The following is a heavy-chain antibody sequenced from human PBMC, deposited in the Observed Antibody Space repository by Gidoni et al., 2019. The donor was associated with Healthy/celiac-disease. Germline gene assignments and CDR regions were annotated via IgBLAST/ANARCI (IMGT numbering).Heavy chain of an antibody. CDR3: AKDHDYYGSGSYYNA. D-gene: IGHD3-10*01. J-gene: IGHJ5*02. Sequence: EVQLLESGGGLVQPGGSLRLSCAASGFNCSSYAMSWVRQAPGKGLEWVSAISGSGGSTYYADSVKGRFTISRDNSKNTLYLQMNSLRAEDTAVYYCAKDHDYYGSGSYYNAWGQGTLVTVSS. CDR1: GFNCSSYA. CDR2: ISGSGGST. V-gene: IGHV3-23*01.